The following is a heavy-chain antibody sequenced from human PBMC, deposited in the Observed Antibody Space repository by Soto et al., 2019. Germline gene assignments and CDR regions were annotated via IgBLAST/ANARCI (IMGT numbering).Heavy chain of an antibody. CDR2: IYPGDSDT. D-gene: IGHD2-2*01. CDR1: GYSFTSYW. J-gene: IGHJ6*03. Sequence: GESLKISCKGSGYSFTSYWIGWVRQMPGKGLEWMGIIYPGDSDTRYSPSFQGQVTISADKSISTAYLQWSSLKASDTAMYYCARLVVVPAAMAGGYYYYMDVWGKGTTVTV. CDR3: ARLVVVPAAMAGGYYYYMDV. V-gene: IGHV5-51*01.